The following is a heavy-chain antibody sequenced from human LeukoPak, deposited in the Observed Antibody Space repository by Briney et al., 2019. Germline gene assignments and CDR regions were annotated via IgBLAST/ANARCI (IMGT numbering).Heavy chain of an antibody. CDR2: IIPIFGTA. CDR3: ARENYGSGSYPHPFDY. V-gene: IGHV1-69*13. Sequence: GASVKASCKASGYTFTSYGISWVRQAPGQGLEWMGGIIPIFGTANYAQKFQGRVTITADESTSTAYMELSSLRSEDTAVYYCARENYGSGSYPHPFDYWGQGTLVTVSS. D-gene: IGHD3-10*01. CDR1: GYTFTSYG. J-gene: IGHJ4*02.